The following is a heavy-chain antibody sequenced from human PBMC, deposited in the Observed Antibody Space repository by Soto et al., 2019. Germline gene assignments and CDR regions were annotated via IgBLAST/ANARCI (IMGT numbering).Heavy chain of an antibody. CDR3: AIDLPGG. CDR1: GFTFSSIC. V-gene: IGHV3-74*01. J-gene: IGHJ3*01. CDR2: INTAGSST. Sequence: EVQLVESGGGLVQPGGSLRLSCAASGFTFSSICMHWVRQAPGKGLLWVSRINTAGSSTSYADSLKGRFTISRDNTKNTLYLQPTCLRAEDPPVYDCAIDLPGGWGEGAMVTFSS.